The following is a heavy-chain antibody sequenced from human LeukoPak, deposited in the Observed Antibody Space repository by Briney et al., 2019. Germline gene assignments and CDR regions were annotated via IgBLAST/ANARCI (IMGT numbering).Heavy chain of an antibody. Sequence: GGSLRLSCAASGFTFSGNWMSWVRQAPGKGLEWVANIKEDGGEKYYVDSVKGRFTISRDNAKSVLYLQMDSLRAEETAVYYCARRTSYLAFDIWGQGTMVTVSS. CDR1: GFTFSGNW. CDR2: IKEDGGEK. CDR3: ARRTSYLAFDI. V-gene: IGHV3-7*01. J-gene: IGHJ3*02. D-gene: IGHD2/OR15-2a*01.